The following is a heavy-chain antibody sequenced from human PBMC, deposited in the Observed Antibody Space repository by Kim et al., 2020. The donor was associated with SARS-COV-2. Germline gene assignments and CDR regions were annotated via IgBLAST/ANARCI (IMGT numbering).Heavy chain of an antibody. CDR1: GYTFTSYY. Sequence: ASVKVSCKASGYTFTSYYMHWVRQAPGQGLEWMGIINPRGGSTSYAQKFQGRVTMTRDTSTRTVYMELSSLRSEDTAVYYCARVVTLVRPEDQELLWFGELFFDYWGQGTLVTVSS. CDR3: ARVVTLVRPEDQELLWFGELFFDY. V-gene: IGHV1-46*01. J-gene: IGHJ4*02. CDR2: INPRGGST. D-gene: IGHD3-10*01.